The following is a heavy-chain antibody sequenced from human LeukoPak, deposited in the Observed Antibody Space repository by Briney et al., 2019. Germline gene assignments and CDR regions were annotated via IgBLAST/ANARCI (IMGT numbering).Heavy chain of an antibody. D-gene: IGHD3-16*01. CDR2: IKSDGSET. Sequence: PGGSLRLSCAASGFTFSSFWIYWVRHAPGKGLVWVSRIKSDGSETIYADSVKGRFTISRDNAKNTLYLQMDSLRAVDTAVYYCARVRMGDDFNPFDYWGQGTLVTVSS. CDR3: ARVRMGDDFNPFDY. V-gene: IGHV3-74*01. CDR1: GFTFSSFW. J-gene: IGHJ4*02.